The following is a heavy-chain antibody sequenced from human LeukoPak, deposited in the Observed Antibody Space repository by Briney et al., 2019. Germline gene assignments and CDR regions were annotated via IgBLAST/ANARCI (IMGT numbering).Heavy chain of an antibody. D-gene: IGHD6-19*01. J-gene: IGHJ4*02. V-gene: IGHV3-23*01. Sequence: PGGSLRLSCAVSGFTFSSYAMSCVRQAPGKGLEWVSGISRSGDSTNYADSVKGRFTISRDNSKNTLYLQMNSLRAEDTAVYYCAKRIAVAGPYFDYWGQGALVTVSS. CDR2: ISRSGDST. CDR1: GFTFSSYA. CDR3: AKRIAVAGPYFDY.